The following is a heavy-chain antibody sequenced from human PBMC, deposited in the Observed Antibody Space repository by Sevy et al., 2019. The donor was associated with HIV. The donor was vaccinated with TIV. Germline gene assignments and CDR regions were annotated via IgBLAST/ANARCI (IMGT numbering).Heavy chain of an antibody. V-gene: IGHV3-23*01. Sequence: GGSLRLSCAASGFTFSSYAMTWVRQAPGKGLEWLSAISGSGGYTYYADSVKGRFTISRDNSKKTLDLEMHSLRAEDTAVYYCAKEGYQSSGYYHWGQGTLVTVSS. D-gene: IGHD3-22*01. CDR3: AKEGYQSSGYYH. CDR2: ISGSGGYT. J-gene: IGHJ5*02. CDR1: GFTFSSYA.